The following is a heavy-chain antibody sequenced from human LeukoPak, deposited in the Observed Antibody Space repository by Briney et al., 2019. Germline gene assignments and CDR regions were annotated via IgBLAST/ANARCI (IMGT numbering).Heavy chain of an antibody. D-gene: IGHD3-3*01. V-gene: IGHV4-30-2*01. CDR2: IYHSGNT. CDR3: ARELSPGYYDFWSGPNWFDP. Sequence: SETLSLTCTVSGVSINSDAYFWSWIRQPPGKGLEWIGYIYHSGNTYYNPSLKSRVIISLDTSKNQFSLKLSSVTAADTAVYYCARELSPGYYDFWSGPNWFDPWGQGTLVTVSS. CDR1: GVSINSDAYF. J-gene: IGHJ5*02.